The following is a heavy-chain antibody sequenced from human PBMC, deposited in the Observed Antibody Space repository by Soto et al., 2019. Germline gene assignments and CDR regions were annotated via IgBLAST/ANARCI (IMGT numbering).Heavy chain of an antibody. CDR3: ATERIWFGEPFLFDY. Sequence: ASVKVSWKVSGYTLTELSMHWVRQAPGKGLEWMGGFDPEDGETIYAQKFQGRVTMTEDTSTDTAYMELSSLRSEDTAVYYCATERIWFGEPFLFDYWGQGTLVTVSS. CDR2: FDPEDGET. CDR1: GYTLTELS. J-gene: IGHJ4*02. V-gene: IGHV1-24*01. D-gene: IGHD3-10*01.